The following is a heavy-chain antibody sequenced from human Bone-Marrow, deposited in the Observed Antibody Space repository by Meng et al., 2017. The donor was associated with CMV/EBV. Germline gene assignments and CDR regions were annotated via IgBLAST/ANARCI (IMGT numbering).Heavy chain of an antibody. J-gene: IGHJ6*02. Sequence: GESLKISCTASGFTFGTYWMSWVRQAPGKGLEWVANIKQGGSQKYYADSAKGRFTISRDNAKNSLYLQMNSLRVEDTAVYYCARIGVGTASFYYYGMDVWGQGNTVTVSS. CDR3: ARIGVGTASFYYYGMDV. CDR2: IKQGGSQK. CDR1: GFTFGTYW. D-gene: IGHD3-3*01. V-gene: IGHV3-7*01.